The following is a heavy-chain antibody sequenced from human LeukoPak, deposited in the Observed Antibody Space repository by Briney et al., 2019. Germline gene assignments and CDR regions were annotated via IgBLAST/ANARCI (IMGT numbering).Heavy chain of an antibody. D-gene: IGHD6-13*01. V-gene: IGHV4-4*07. J-gene: IGHJ4*02. CDR1: GGSISSYY. CDR2: IYTSGST. CDR3: ARDSEAAAGRGYDY. Sequence: SETLSLTCTVSGGSISSYYWSWIRQPAGKGLEWIGRIYTSGSTNYNPSLKSRVTMSVDTSKNPFSLKLSSVTAADTAVYYCARDSEAAAGRGYDYWGQGTLVTVSS.